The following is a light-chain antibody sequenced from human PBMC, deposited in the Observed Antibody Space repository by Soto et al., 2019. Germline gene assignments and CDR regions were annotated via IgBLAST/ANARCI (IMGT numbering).Light chain of an antibody. J-gene: IGLJ2*01. V-gene: IGLV1-44*01. CDR2: GNN. Sequence: QSVLTQPPSSSGTPGQRVTISCSGSSSNIGSNTVNWYQQLPGTAPKLLIFGNNQRSSGVPDRFSGSKSGTSASLAISGLQSEDEADYYCASWDDSLNAVVFGGGTKVTVL. CDR1: SSNIGSNT. CDR3: ASWDDSLNAVV.